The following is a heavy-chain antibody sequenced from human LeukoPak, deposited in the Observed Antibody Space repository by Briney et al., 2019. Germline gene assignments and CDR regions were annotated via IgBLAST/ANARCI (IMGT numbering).Heavy chain of an antibody. J-gene: IGHJ4*02. V-gene: IGHV3-23*01. CDR3: AKAKGTMVRGALDY. D-gene: IGHD3-10*01. CDR2: SATGGST. Sequence: SATGGSTYYADSVKGRFTISRDNSKKTLHLQMNSLRAEDTAVYYCAKAKGTMVRGALDYWGQGTLVTVSS.